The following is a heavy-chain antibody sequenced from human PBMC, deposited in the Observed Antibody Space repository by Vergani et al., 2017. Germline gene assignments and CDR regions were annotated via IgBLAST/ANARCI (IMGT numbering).Heavy chain of an antibody. CDR1: GGTFSSYA. CDR2: IIPIFGTA. V-gene: IGHV1-69*01. J-gene: IGHJ3*02. CDR3: ARDRAPYYYDSSGYFDAFDI. D-gene: IGHD3-22*01. Sequence: QVQLVQSGAEVKKPGSSVKVSCKASGGTFSSYAISWVRQAPGQGLEWMGGIIPIFGTANYAQKFQGRVTITADESTSTDYMELSSLRSEDTAVYYCARDRAPYYYDSSGYFDAFDIWGQGTMVTVSS.